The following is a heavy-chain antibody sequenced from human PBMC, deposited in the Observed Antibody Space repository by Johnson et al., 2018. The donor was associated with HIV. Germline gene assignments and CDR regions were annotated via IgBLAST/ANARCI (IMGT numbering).Heavy chain of an antibody. D-gene: IGHD1-1*01. CDR3: ARVRETKGPYDAFDI. CDR1: GFTVSSYY. V-gene: IGHV3-66*01. Sequence: VKLVESGGGVVQPGGSLRLYCAASGFTVSSYYMSWVRQAPGKGLEWVSVIYSGGSTYYADSVKGRFTISRDNSKNTLYLQMNSLRHEDTAVYYCARVRETKGPYDAFDIWGQGTMVTVSS. J-gene: IGHJ3*02. CDR2: IYSGGST.